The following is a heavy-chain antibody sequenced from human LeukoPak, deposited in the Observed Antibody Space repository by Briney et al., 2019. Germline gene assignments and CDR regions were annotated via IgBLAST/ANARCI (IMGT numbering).Heavy chain of an antibody. J-gene: IGHJ5*02. V-gene: IGHV3-30*06. D-gene: IGHD3-22*01. CDR1: GFTFSDYG. CDR3: ARDNDPDYSSSPGWFDL. CDR2: TASDGSNK. Sequence: PGGSLRLSCAASGFTFSDYGMHWVRLAPGKGLEGVGVTASDGSNKFYADSVKGRFTVSRDNSKNTLYLHMNSLRAEDTAVYYCARDNDPDYSSSPGWFDLWGRGTLVTVSS.